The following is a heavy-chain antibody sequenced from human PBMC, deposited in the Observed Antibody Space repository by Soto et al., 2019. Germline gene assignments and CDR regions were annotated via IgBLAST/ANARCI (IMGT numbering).Heavy chain of an antibody. J-gene: IGHJ6*02. D-gene: IGHD2-15*01. CDR3: ARDPPPPIGYCSGGSCYSNQLYYYYYYGMDV. CDR2: ISSSSSYI. CDR1: GFTFSSYS. V-gene: IGHV3-21*01. Sequence: PGGSLRLSCAASGFTFSSYSMNWVRQAPGKGLEWVSSISSSSSYIYYADSVKGRFTISRDNAKNSLYLQMNSLRAEDTAVYYCARDPPPPIGYCSGGSCYSNQLYYYYYYGMDVWGQGTTVTVSS.